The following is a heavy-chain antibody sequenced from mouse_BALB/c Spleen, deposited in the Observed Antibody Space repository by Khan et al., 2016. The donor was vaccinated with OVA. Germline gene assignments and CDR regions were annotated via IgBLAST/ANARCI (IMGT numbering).Heavy chain of an antibody. V-gene: IGHV1-9*01. CDR3: ARSGGYDGDY. CDR1: GYTFSTYW. CDR2: ILPGSGTT. Sequence: QVQLQQSGAELMKPGASVKISCKVTGYTFSTYWIEWVMQRPGHGLEWIGEILPGSGTTNYSEKFKDKATFTADTSSNTVYMQFSSLTSEDSADYYCARSGGYDGDYWGQGTTLTVSS. J-gene: IGHJ2*01. D-gene: IGHD2-2*01.